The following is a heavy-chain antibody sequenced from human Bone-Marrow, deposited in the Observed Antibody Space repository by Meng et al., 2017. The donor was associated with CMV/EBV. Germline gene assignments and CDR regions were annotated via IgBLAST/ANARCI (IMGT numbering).Heavy chain of an antibody. D-gene: IGHD1-14*01. J-gene: IGHJ4*02. CDR1: GFTFSDYY. CDR2: ISSSGSTI. CDR3: ARARNKPTHYFDY. Sequence: GGSLRLSCAASGFTFSDYYMSWIRQAPGKGLEWVSYISSSGSTIYYADSVKGRFTISRDNAKNSLYLQMNSLRAEDTAVYYCARARNKPTHYFDYCGQGTLVVASS. V-gene: IGHV3-11*04.